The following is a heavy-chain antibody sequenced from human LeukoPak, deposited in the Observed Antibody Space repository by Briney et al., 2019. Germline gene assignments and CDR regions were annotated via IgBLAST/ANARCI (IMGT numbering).Heavy chain of an antibody. CDR1: GFSCSSDW. CDR3: ARAHTITIFGVVILPLGY. CDR2: INSDGSST. D-gene: IGHD3-3*01. Sequence: AGGSLRLSCAASGFSCSSDWMHLVRQAPGKGLVWVSRINSDGSSTSYADSVKGRFTISRDNAKNTLYLQMNSLRAEDTAVYYCARAHTITIFGVVILPLGYWGQGTLVTVSS. J-gene: IGHJ4*02. V-gene: IGHV3-74*01.